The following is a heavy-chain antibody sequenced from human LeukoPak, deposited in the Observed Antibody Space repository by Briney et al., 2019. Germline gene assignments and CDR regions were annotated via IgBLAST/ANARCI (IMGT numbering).Heavy chain of an antibody. J-gene: IGHJ4*02. CDR1: GGSISSSNYY. CDR3: AAGQQWLVYDY. Sequence: SETLSLTCTVSGGSISSSNYYWGWIRQPPGKGLEWIGSIYSSGSTTYKPSLKSRVTISVDTSKNQFSLNLSSVTAADTAVYYCAAGQQWLVYDYWGQGTLVTVSS. D-gene: IGHD6-19*01. V-gene: IGHV4-39*07. CDR2: IYSSGST.